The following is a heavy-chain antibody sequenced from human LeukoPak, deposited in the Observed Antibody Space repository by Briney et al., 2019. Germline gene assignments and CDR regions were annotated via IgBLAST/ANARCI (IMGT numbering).Heavy chain of an antibody. V-gene: IGHV1-2*02. D-gene: IGHD2-2*02. CDR1: GYTFTAYY. CDR3: ARGFRLSAIEDWFDP. J-gene: IGHJ5*02. CDR2: ITPNSGGT. Sequence: ASVKVSCKASGYTFTAYYVHWVRQAPGQGLEWMGWITPNSGGTKYAQKFQGRVTMTRDTSISTAYMELSGLRSDDTAVYYCARGFRLSAIEDWFDPWGQGTLVTVSS.